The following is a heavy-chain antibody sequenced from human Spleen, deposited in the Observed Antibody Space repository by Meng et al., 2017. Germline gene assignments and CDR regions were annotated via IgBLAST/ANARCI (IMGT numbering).Heavy chain of an antibody. CDR2: IRSSGNTI. V-gene: IGHV3-11*04. J-gene: IGHJ6*02. CDR3: ARDLRQWLAHYYGMDV. D-gene: IGHD6-19*01. CDR1: GFIFSNYY. Sequence: GESLKTSRASSGFIFSNYYMSWNPQAPGKGLEWVSYIRSSGNTIYYADAVKGRFIISRDNANNSLHLQMNSLRAEDTAVYYCARDLRQWLAHYYGMDVWGQGTTVTVSS.